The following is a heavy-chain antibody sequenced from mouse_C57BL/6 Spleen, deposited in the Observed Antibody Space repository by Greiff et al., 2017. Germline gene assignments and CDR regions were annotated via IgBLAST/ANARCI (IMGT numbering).Heavy chain of an antibody. D-gene: IGHD2-1*01. CDR3: ARSSYGNSWFAY. Sequence: VQLQQSGPELVKPGASVKISCKASGYTFTDYYMNWVKQSHGKSLEWIGDSNPNNGGTSYNQKFKGKATLTVDKSSSTAYMELRSLTSEDSAVYYCARSSYGNSWFAYWGQGTLVTVSA. V-gene: IGHV1-26*01. J-gene: IGHJ3*01. CDR1: GYTFTDYY. CDR2: SNPNNGGT.